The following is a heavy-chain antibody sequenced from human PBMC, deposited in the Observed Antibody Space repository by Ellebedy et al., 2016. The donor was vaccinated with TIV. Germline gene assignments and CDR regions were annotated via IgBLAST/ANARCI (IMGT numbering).Heavy chain of an antibody. CDR2: ISGSGDNT. J-gene: IGHJ4*02. Sequence: PGGSLRLSCTASGFTFSSYAMSRVRQAPGKGLEWVSAISGSGDNTYYADSVKGRFTISRDNSKNTLYLQMNSLRAEDTAVYYCAKDRRASVTIATAFDYWGQGTLVIVSS. D-gene: IGHD4-17*01. CDR1: GFTFSSYA. V-gene: IGHV3-23*01. CDR3: AKDRRASVTIATAFDY.